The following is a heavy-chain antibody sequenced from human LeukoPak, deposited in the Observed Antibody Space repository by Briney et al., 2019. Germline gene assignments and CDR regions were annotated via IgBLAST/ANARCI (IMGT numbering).Heavy chain of an antibody. V-gene: IGHV1-69*13. D-gene: IGHD5-24*01. CDR2: IIPIFGTA. CDR3: ARSGRTVEMAYYFGS. J-gene: IGHJ4*02. Sequence: SVKVSCKASGGTFSIYASSWVRQAPGQGLEWMGGIIPIFGTANYAQKFQGRVTITADESTSTAYMELSSLRSEDTAVYYCARSGRTVEMAYYFGSWGPGTLVTVSS. CDR1: GGTFSIYA.